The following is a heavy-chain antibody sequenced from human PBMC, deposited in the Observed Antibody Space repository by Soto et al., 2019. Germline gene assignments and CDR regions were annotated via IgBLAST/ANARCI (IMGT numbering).Heavy chain of an antibody. V-gene: IGHV3-9*01. CDR3: AKVSYSRSSSGYFDY. J-gene: IGHJ4*02. Sequence: EVQLVESGGGLVQPGRSLRLSCAASGFTFDDYAMHWVRQAPGKGLEWVSGISWNSGSIGYADSVKGRFTISRDNAKNSLYLQMNSLRAEDTAFYYCAKVSYSRSSSGYFDYWGQGTLVTVSS. D-gene: IGHD6-6*01. CDR2: ISWNSGSI. CDR1: GFTFDDYA.